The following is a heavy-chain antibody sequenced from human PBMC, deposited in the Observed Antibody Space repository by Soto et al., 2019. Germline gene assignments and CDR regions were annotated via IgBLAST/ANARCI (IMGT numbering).Heavy chain of an antibody. CDR3: ATRRGYCSGGSCEPGLFDY. D-gene: IGHD2-15*01. Sequence: SETLCVTCTVSDGYISGHCWSWIRQPPGKGLEWIGYIYYSGSTNYNPSLKSRVTISVDTSKNQFSLKLSSVTAADTAVYYCATRRGYCSGGSCEPGLFDYWGQGTLVTVSS. J-gene: IGHJ4*02. CDR1: DGYISGHC. CDR2: IYYSGST. V-gene: IGHV4-59*08.